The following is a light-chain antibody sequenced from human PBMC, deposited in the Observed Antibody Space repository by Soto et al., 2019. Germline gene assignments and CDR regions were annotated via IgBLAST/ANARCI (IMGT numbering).Light chain of an antibody. CDR1: QSINTL. Sequence: DIQMTQSPSTLSASVGDTVAITCRASQSINTLLAWYQQKPGKAPKLLIYKASKLGSGVPSRFSGSGSGTEFTLTISSLQPDDFATYYCQQYYSYQWTFGQGTKVEIK. CDR2: KAS. V-gene: IGKV1-5*03. CDR3: QQYYSYQWT. J-gene: IGKJ1*01.